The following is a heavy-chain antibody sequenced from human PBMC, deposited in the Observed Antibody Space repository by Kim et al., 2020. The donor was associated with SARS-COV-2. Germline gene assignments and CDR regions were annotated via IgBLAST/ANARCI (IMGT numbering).Heavy chain of an antibody. V-gene: IGHV4-39*07. CDR2: IYYSGST. J-gene: IGHJ6*01. CDR1: GGSISSSSYY. CDR3: ASIYCSGGSCYSLAYY. Sequence: ETLSLTCTVSGGSISSSSYYWGWIRQPPGKGLEWIGSIYYSGSTYYNPSLKSRVTISVDTSKNQFSLKLSTVTAADTAAYYCASIYCSGGSCYSLAYY. D-gene: IGHD2-15*01.